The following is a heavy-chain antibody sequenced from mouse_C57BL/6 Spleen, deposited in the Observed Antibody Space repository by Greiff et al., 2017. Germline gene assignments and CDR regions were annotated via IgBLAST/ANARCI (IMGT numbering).Heavy chain of an antibody. D-gene: IGHD2-1*01. CDR1: GFTFSSYG. CDR2: ISSGGSYT. J-gene: IGHJ4*01. V-gene: IGHV5-6*01. CDR3: ARHSTYYAMDY. Sequence: EVHLVESGGDLVKPGGSLKLSCAASGFTFSSYGMSWVRQTPDKRLEWVATISSGGSYTYYPDSVKGRFTISRDNATNTLYLQMDSLNSEDTAMDDCARHSTYYAMDYWGQGTSVTVSS.